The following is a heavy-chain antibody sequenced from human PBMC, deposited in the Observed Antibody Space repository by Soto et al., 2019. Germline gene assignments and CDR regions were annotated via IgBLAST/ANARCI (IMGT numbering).Heavy chain of an antibody. J-gene: IGHJ4*02. D-gene: IGHD1-26*01. V-gene: IGHV1-45*02. CDR2: ITPFSGDV. Sequence: SVKVSCKALGNTFTYRYLHWVRQAPGQALEWMGWITPFSGDVHYAQKFQERVTIARDRSINTAYMRMSSLRSEDTAMFFCASGGAGSGPFTWELPDHWGQGTLVTVSS. CDR3: ASGGAGSGPFTWELPDH. CDR1: GNTFTYRY.